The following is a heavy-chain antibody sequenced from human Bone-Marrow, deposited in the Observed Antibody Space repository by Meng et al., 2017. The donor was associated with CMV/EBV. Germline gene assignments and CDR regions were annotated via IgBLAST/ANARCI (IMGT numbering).Heavy chain of an antibody. V-gene: IGHV4-38-2*02. CDR2: IYHSGST. D-gene: IGHD6-13*01. CDR1: GYSISSGYY. CDR3: TRHPESSRDY. J-gene: IGHJ4*02. Sequence: SETLSLTCTVSGYSISSGYYWGWIRQPPGKGLEWIGSIYHSGSTYYNPSLKSRVTISVDTSKNQFSLKLSSVTAADTAVYYCTRHPESSRDYWGQGTPVTVSS.